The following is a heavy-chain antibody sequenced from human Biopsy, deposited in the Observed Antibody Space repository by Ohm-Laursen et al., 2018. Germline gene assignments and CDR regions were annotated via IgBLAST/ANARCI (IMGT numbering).Heavy chain of an antibody. D-gene: IGHD5/OR15-5a*01. Sequence: GTLSLTCTVSGGSMSSYYWTWIRQPPGKGLEWIGYIYNSGSTNYNHSLKSRVTISVAVDTSKSQFSLRLSSVTAADTAMYYCARGEAGVYDALDIWGQGTMVIVSS. CDR1: GGSMSSYY. CDR2: IYNSGST. CDR3: ARGEAGVYDALDI. V-gene: IGHV4-59*01. J-gene: IGHJ3*02.